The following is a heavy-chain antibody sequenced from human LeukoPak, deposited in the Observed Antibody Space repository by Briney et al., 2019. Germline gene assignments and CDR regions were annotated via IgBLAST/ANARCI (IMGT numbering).Heavy chain of an antibody. CDR2: ISSSGSTI. Sequence: GGSLRLSCAASGFTFSDYYMSWIRQAPGKGLEGVSYISSSGSTIYYADSAKGRFTISRDNAKNSLYLQMNSLRAEDTAVYYCARDDYSNYLGYWGQGTLVTVSS. CDR3: ARDDYSNYLGY. J-gene: IGHJ4*02. CDR1: GFTFSDYY. V-gene: IGHV3-11*04. D-gene: IGHD4-11*01.